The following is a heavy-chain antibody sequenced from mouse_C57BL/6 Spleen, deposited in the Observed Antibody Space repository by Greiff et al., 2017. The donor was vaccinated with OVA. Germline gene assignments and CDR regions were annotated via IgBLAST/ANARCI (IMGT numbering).Heavy chain of an antibody. CDR3: ARKEDGYVYYFDY. J-gene: IGHJ2*01. CDR2: IYPGDGDI. D-gene: IGHD2-3*01. V-gene: IGHV1-82*01. Sequence: QVQLKESGPELVKPGASVKISCKASGYAFSSSWMNWVKQRPGKGLEWIGRIYPGDGDINYNGKFKGKATLTADKSSSTAYMQLSSLTSEDSAVYFCARKEDGYVYYFDYWGQGTTLTVSS. CDR1: GYAFSSSW.